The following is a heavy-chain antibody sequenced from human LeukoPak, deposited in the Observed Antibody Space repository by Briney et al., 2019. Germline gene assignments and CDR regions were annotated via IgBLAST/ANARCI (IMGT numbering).Heavy chain of an antibody. CDR3: ARGGGYYGIDY. Sequence: GGSLRLSCAASGLIVSSNYMNWVRQAPGKGLEWVSVLYSDGTTYYTDSVKGRFTISRDNSKNTLYLQMNSLRAGATAVYYCARGGGYYGIDYWGQGTLVTVSS. V-gene: IGHV3-53*01. J-gene: IGHJ4*02. CDR2: LYSDGTT. CDR1: GLIVSSNY. D-gene: IGHD3-22*01.